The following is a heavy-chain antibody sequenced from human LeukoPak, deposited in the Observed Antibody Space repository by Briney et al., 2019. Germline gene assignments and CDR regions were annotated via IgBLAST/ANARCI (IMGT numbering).Heavy chain of an antibody. CDR3: ASHIVVVPAACDY. V-gene: IGHV3-48*04. CDR1: GFTFSSYG. CDR2: ISSSGSTI. D-gene: IGHD2-2*01. J-gene: IGHJ4*02. Sequence: PGGSLRLSCAASGFTFSSYGMHWVRQAPGKGLEWVSYISSSGSTIYYADSVKGRFTISRDNAKNSLYLQMNSLRAEDTAVYYCASHIVVVPAACDYWGQGTLVTVSS.